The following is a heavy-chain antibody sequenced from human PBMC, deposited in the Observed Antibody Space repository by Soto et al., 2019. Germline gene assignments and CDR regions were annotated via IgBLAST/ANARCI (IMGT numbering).Heavy chain of an antibody. V-gene: IGHV3-15*07. D-gene: IGHD6-13*01. CDR3: TTGQQLVDYYYGMDV. J-gene: IGHJ6*02. Sequence: GGSLRLSCAASGFTFSNAWMNWVRQAPGKGLEWVGRIKSKTDGGTTDYAAPVKGRFTISRDDSKNTLYLQMNSLKTEDTAVYYCTTGQQLVDYYYGMDVWGQGTTVTVSS. CDR2: IKSKTDGGTT. CDR1: GFTFSNAW.